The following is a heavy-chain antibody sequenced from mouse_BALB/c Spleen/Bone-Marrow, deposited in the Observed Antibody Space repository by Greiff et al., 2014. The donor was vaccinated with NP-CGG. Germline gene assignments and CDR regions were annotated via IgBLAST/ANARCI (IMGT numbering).Heavy chain of an antibody. V-gene: IGHV3-6*02. J-gene: IGHJ3*01. CDR3: ASLLAY. CDR2: ISYDGSN. CDR1: GYSITSGYY. Sequence: DVKLVESGPGLVKPSQSLSLTCSVTGYSITSGYYWNWIRQFPGNKLEWMGFISYDGSNNYNPSLKNRISITRDTSENQFFLKLNSVTTEDTATYYCASLLAYWGQGTLVTVSA.